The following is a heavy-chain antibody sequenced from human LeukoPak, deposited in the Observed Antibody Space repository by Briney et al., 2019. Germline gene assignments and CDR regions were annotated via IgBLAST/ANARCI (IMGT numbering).Heavy chain of an antibody. CDR1: GFTFSSYE. Sequence: PGGSLRLSCAASGFTFSSYEMNWVCQAPGKGLEWVSYISSSGSTIYYADSVKGRFTISRDNAKNSLYLQMNSLRAEDTAVYYCARVRSPRIAAAGVWGQGTTVTVSS. V-gene: IGHV3-48*03. J-gene: IGHJ6*02. CDR3: ARVRSPRIAAAGV. CDR2: ISSSGSTI. D-gene: IGHD6-13*01.